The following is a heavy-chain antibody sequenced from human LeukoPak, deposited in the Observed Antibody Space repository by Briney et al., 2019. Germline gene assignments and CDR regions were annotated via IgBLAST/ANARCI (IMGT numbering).Heavy chain of an antibody. CDR3: ARGGSGYYYGDY. CDR2: IIPIFGTA. CDR1: GYTFTSYG. Sequence: SVKVSCKASGYTFTSYGISWVRQAPGQGLEWMGGIIPIFGTANYAQKFQGRVTITADESTSTAYMELSSLRSEDTAVYYCARGGSGYYYGDYWGQGTLVTVSS. D-gene: IGHD3-22*01. J-gene: IGHJ4*02. V-gene: IGHV1-69*13.